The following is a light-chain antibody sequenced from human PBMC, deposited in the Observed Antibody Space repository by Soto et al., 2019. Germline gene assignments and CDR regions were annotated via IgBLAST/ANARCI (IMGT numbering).Light chain of an antibody. CDR3: GTWDSSLTNGRAV. V-gene: IGLV1-51*01. CDR1: SSNIGNSY. CDR2: DDN. Sequence: QSVLTQPPSVSAAPEQTVTVSCSGNSSNIGNSYVSWYQQFPGTAPRLLIYDDNKRPSGIRDRFSGSKSGTSATLAITGLQTGDEAVYYCGTWDSSLTNGRAVFGGGTKLTVL. J-gene: IGLJ3*02.